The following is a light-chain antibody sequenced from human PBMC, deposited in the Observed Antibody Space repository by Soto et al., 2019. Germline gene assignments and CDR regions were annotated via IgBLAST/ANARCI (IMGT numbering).Light chain of an antibody. Sequence: SYELTQPPSVSVAPGQTARITCGGNNIGSKSVFWYQQEPGQAPVLVLYDDSDRPSGIPERFSGSNSGNTATLTISRVEVGDEADYYCQVWDGGSDHVVFGGGTKLTGL. CDR1: NIGSKS. CDR2: DDS. J-gene: IGLJ2*01. V-gene: IGLV3-21*02. CDR3: QVWDGGSDHVV.